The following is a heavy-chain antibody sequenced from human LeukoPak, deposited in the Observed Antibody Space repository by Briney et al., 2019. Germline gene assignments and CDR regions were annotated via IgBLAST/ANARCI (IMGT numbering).Heavy chain of an antibody. CDR3: ARDPYYDSSGYPIDY. CDR1: GYTFTGYY. J-gene: IGHJ4*02. CDR2: INPNSGGT. Sequence: GASVKVSCEASGYTFTGYYMHWVRQAPGQGLEWVGRINPNSGGTNYAQKFQGRVTMTRDTSISTAYMELSRLRSDDTAVYYCARDPYYDSSGYPIDYWGQGTLVTVSS. D-gene: IGHD3-22*01. V-gene: IGHV1-2*06.